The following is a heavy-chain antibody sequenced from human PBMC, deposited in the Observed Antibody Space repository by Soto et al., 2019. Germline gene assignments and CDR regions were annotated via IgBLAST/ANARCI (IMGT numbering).Heavy chain of an antibody. D-gene: IGHD3-10*01. V-gene: IGHV3-23*01. CDR2: INRNGGSA. CDR1: GFTFSSYA. Sequence: EVQLLDSGGGLVQPGGSLRLSCEASGFTFSSYAMSWVRQAPGKGLEWVSSINRNGGSANYADSVKGRFTISRDDSKTILRLQMNSLRAVDTARYYCAKNYYFDFWGQGTLVTVSS. CDR3: AKNYYFDF. J-gene: IGHJ4*02.